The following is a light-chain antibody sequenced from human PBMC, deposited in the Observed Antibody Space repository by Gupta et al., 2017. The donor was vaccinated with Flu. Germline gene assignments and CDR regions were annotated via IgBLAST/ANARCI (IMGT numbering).Light chain of an antibody. CDR2: DAS. CDR3: QQRTNWSWT. J-gene: IGKJ1*01. V-gene: IGKV3-11*01. Sequence: EIVLTQSPATLSLSPGERATLSCRASQSFSSYLAWYQQKPGRAPRLLIYDASNRATGIPARFSGSGSGTDFTLTISSLEPEDFAVYYCQQRTNWSWTFGQGTKVEIK. CDR1: QSFSSY.